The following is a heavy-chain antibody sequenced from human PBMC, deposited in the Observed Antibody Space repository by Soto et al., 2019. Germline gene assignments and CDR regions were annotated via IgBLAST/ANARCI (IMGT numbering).Heavy chain of an antibody. V-gene: IGHV1-69*01. CDR1: GGTFSSYA. CDR2: IIPVFGTA. D-gene: IGHD6-6*01. Sequence: QVQLVQSGAEVKKPGSSVKVSCKASGGTFSSYAISWVRQAPGQGLEWMGGIIPVFGTANYAQNFQGRVTISADGSTNTVYMELSGLTSEDTAVYYCARGRGAARTQSDYWGQGTLVTVSS. J-gene: IGHJ4*02. CDR3: ARGRGAARTQSDY.